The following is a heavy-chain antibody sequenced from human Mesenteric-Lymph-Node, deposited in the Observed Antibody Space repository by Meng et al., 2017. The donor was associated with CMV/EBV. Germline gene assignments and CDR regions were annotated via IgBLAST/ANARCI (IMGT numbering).Heavy chain of an antibody. V-gene: IGHV3-48*04. D-gene: IGHD3-22*01. CDR3: AKVSRNYYDSSGYSDYGMDV. CDR1: GFTFSSYS. Sequence: GESLKISCAASGFTFSSYSMNWVRQAPGKGLEWVSYISSSSSTIYYADSVKGRFTISRDNAKNSLYLQMNSLRAEDTAVYYCAKVSRNYYDSSGYSDYGMDVWGQGTTVTVSS. J-gene: IGHJ6*02. CDR2: ISSSSSTI.